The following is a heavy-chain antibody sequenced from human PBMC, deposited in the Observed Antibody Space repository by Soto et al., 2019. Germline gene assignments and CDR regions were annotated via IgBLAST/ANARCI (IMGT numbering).Heavy chain of an antibody. J-gene: IGHJ4*02. Sequence: QVQLQESGPGLVKPSQTLSLICTVSGGSINSGAYYWSWLRQLPGKGLEWIGFIYYTGVTHYNPSLRSRVSISADKSDNQFSLKVRSVTAADTAVYYCASKAACTGYFDYWGQGTLVTVSS. CDR2: IYYTGVT. V-gene: IGHV4-31*03. D-gene: IGHD6-13*01. CDR1: GGSINSGAYY. CDR3: ASKAACTGYFDY.